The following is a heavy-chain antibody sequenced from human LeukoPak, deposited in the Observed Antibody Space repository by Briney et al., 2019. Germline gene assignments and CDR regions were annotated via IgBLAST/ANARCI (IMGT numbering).Heavy chain of an antibody. CDR3: ARDLGRYYYDSSGYYDAFDI. CDR1: GGSISSTSYY. D-gene: IGHD3-22*01. CDR2: IYYSGST. J-gene: IGHJ3*02. Sequence: PSETLSLTCTVSGGSISSTSYYWGWIRQPPGKGLEWIGSIYYSGSTYYNPSLKSRVTISVDTSKNQFSLKLSSVTAADTAVYYCARDLGRYYYDSSGYYDAFDIWGQGTMVTVSS. V-gene: IGHV4-39*07.